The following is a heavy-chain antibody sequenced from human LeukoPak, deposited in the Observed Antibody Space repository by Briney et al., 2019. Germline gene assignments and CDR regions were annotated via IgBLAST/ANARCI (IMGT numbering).Heavy chain of an antibody. CDR2: ISWNSGSI. J-gene: IGHJ5*02. V-gene: IGHV3-9*01. Sequence: GRSLRLSCAASGFTFDDYAMHWVRQAPGKGLEWVSGISWNSGSIGYADSVKGRFTISRDNAKNSLYLQMNSLRAEDTALYYCAKDMGSGSYLVGPNWFDPWGQGTLVTVSS. CDR1: GFTFDDYA. D-gene: IGHD3-10*01. CDR3: AKDMGSGSYLVGPNWFDP.